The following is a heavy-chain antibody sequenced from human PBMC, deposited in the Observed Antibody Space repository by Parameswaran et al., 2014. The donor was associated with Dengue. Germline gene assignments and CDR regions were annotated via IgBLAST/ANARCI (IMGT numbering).Heavy chain of an antibody. V-gene: IGHV4-4*07. CDR2: IYTSGST. D-gene: IGHD2-15*01. CDR3: AREVVGYYYNENDAFDI. J-gene: IGHJ3*02. Sequence: RWIRQPPGKGLEWIGRIYTSGSTNYNPSLKSRVTMSVDTSKNQFSLKLSSVTAADTAVYYCAREVVGYYYNENDAFDIWGQGTMVTVSS.